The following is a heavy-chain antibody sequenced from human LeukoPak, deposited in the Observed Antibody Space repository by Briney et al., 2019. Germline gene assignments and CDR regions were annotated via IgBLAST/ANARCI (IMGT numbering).Heavy chain of an antibody. V-gene: IGHV1-46*01. CDR3: ARVSREQQPWEYYYYYYMDV. D-gene: IGHD6-13*01. J-gene: IGHJ6*03. CDR2: INPSVGST. Sequence: ASVKVSCKASGYTFTRYYMHWVRQAPGQGLEWMGIINPSVGSTSYAQKFKGRVTMTTDTSTNTAYMELRSLRSDDTAVYYCARVSREQQPWEYYYYYYMDVWGKGTTVTVSS. CDR1: GYTFTRYY.